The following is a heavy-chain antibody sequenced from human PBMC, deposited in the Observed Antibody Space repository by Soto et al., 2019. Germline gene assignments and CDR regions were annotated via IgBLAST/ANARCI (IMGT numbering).Heavy chain of an antibody. CDR1: GFTFSNHA. V-gene: IGHV3-30*04. Sequence: QVQLVESGGGVVQPGRSLTLSCAASGFTFSNHAIHWVRQAPGKGLEWVAVISNDGSRDYYADSVKGRFTMSRDNSKNTLYLQMNSLRLEDTAVYYCARRLPNFDLLLVPLDYWGQGTLVTVSS. CDR3: ARRLPNFDLLLVPLDY. CDR2: ISNDGSRD. D-gene: IGHD3-9*01. J-gene: IGHJ4*02.